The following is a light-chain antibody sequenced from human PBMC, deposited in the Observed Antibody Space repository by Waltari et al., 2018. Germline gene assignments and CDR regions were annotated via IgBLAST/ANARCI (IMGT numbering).Light chain of an antibody. CDR2: WAS. Sequence: DIVMTQSPDSLAVSLGERATINCKSNQSVLYSSNNKNYLAWYQQKPGQPPKLIIYWASTRESGVPDRFSGSGSGTDFTLTISSLQAEDVAVYYCQQYYSTPPTFGQGTKVGIK. J-gene: IGKJ1*01. V-gene: IGKV4-1*01. CDR1: QSVLYSSNNKNY. CDR3: QQYYSTPPT.